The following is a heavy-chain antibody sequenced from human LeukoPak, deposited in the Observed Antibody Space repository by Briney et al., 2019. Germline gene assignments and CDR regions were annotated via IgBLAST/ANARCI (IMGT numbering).Heavy chain of an antibody. D-gene: IGHD6-19*01. CDR2: INPNSGGT. V-gene: IGHV1-2*02. CDR3: AREDQVTYGPSSGWYRRETYNWFDP. Sequence: ASVKLSCKASGYTFTGYYMHWVRQAPGQGLEWMGWINPNSGGTNYAQKFQGRVTMTRDTPISTAYMELSRLRSDDTAVYYCAREDQVTYGPSSGWYRRETYNWFDPWGQGTLVTVSS. CDR1: GYTFTGYY. J-gene: IGHJ5*02.